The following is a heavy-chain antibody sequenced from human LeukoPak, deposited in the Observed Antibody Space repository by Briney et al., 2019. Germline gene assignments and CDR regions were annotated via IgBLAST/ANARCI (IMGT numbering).Heavy chain of an antibody. CDR2: IRYDGSNK. CDR3: AKGDYVRLWGTFDI. CDR1: GFTFSSYG. V-gene: IGHV3-30*02. J-gene: IGHJ3*02. Sequence: GGSLRLSCAASGFTFSSYGMHWVRQAPGKGLEWAAFIRYDGSNKYYADSVKGRFTISRDNSKNTLYVQMNSLRAEDTAVYYCAKGDYVRLWGTFDIWGQGTMVTVSS. D-gene: IGHD3-16*01.